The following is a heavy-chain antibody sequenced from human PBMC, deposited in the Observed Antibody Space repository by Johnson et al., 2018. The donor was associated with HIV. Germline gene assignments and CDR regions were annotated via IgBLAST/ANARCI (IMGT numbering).Heavy chain of an antibody. CDR3: AKDPGGYSYHSDAFDI. V-gene: IGHV3-30*02. CDR2: IRYDGSNK. Sequence: QVQLVESGGGLVNPGGSLRLSCAASGFTFSDYYMTWIRQAPVTGLEWVTFIRYDGSNKYYADPVKDRFTISRDSSKNTLYLQMNSLRVEDTALYYCAKDPGGYSYHSDAFDIWGQGTMVTVST. J-gene: IGHJ3*02. D-gene: IGHD5-18*01. CDR1: GFTFSDYY.